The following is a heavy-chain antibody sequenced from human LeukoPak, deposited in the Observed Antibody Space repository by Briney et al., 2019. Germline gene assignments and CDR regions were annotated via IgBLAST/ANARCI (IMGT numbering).Heavy chain of an antibody. CDR3: ARVMDSSSWEDNWFDP. CDR2: ISAYNGNT. V-gene: IGHV1-18*01. J-gene: IGHJ5*02. Sequence: ASVKVSCKASGYTFTSYGISWVRQAPGQGLEWMGWISAYNGNTNYAQKLQGRVTMTTDTSTSTAYMELRSLRSDDTAVYYCARVMDSSSWEDNWFDPWGQGTLVTVSS. CDR1: GYTFTSYG. D-gene: IGHD6-13*01.